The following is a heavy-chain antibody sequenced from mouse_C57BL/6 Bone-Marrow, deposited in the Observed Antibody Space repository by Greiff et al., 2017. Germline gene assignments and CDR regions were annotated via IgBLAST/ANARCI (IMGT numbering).Heavy chain of an antibody. CDR2: IWRGGSA. V-gene: IGHV2-4-1*01. J-gene: IGHJ4*01. Sequence: VQLQESGPGLVQPSQSLSITCTVSGFSLTSYGVNWVRQSPGKGLEWLGVIWRGGSAAYYAAFISSLSISKDKAKRQVDVNMNSLQADDRAIYYWARNAYYYGGNTMDYWGQGTSVTVSS. CDR1: GFSLTSYG. CDR3: ARNAYYYGGNTMDY. D-gene: IGHD1-1*01.